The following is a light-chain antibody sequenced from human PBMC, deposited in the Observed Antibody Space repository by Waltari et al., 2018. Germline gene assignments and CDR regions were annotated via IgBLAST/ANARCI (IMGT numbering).Light chain of an antibody. Sequence: SYILTQPPSVSVAPGQTARISCGGSDFATTLFHWYQQKPGQAPKLVVYDDTDRPSGVPERFSGSTSGYTATLTISRVEAGDEADYFCQVWDSNGDHVVFGGGTKLTVL. J-gene: IGLJ2*01. CDR2: DDT. V-gene: IGLV3-21*02. CDR1: DFATTL. CDR3: QVWDSNGDHVV.